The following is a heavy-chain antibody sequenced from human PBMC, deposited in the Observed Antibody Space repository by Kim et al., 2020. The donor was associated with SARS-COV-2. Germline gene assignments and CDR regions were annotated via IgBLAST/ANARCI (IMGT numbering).Heavy chain of an antibody. CDR1: GGTFSSYA. J-gene: IGHJ4*02. Sequence: SVKVSCKASGGTFSSYAISWVRQAPGQGLEWMGGIIPIFGTANYAQKFQGRVTITADKSTSTAYMELSSLRSEDTAVYYCARGGIAVAGAENFDYWGQGTLVTVSS. D-gene: IGHD6-19*01. CDR2: IIPIFGTA. CDR3: ARGGIAVAGAENFDY. V-gene: IGHV1-69*06.